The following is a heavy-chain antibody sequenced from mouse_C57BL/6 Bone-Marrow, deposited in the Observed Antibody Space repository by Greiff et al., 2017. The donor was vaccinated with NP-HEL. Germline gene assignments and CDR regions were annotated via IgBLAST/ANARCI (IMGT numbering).Heavy chain of an antibody. CDR1: GFSLTSYG. J-gene: IGHJ4*01. CDR3: ARGGPRYGNSNWDLYAMDY. D-gene: IGHD2-1*01. CDR2: IWSGGST. Sequence: VQLKESGPGLVQPSQSLSITCTVSGFSLTSYGVHWVRQSPGKGLEWLGVIWSGGSTDYNAAFISRLSISKDNSKSQVFFKMNSLQADDTAIYYCARGGPRYGNSNWDLYAMDYWGQGTSVTVSS. V-gene: IGHV2-2*01.